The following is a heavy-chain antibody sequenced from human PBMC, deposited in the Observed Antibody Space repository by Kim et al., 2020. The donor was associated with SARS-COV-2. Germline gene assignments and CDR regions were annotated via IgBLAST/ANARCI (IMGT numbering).Heavy chain of an antibody. CDR1: GGSISSSSYY. CDR3: ARVQRGGRVDDYVWGSYYFDY. J-gene: IGHJ4*02. CDR2: IYYSGST. D-gene: IGHD3-16*01. V-gene: IGHV4-39*07. Sequence: SETLSLTCTVSGGSISSSSYYWGWIRQPPGKGLEWIGSIYYSGSTYYNPSLKSRVTISVDTSKNQFSLKLSSVTAADTAVYYCARVQRGGRVDDYVWGSYYFDYWGQGTLVTVSS.